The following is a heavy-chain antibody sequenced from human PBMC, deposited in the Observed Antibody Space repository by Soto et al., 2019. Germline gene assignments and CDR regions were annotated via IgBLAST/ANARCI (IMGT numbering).Heavy chain of an antibody. CDR3: ARRSGSSTSCYAEYYDILTGYYPPCWFDP. J-gene: IGHJ5*02. Sequence: ASETLSLTCTVSGDSISSYYWSWIRQPPGKGLEWIGEIYHSGSTYYNPSLKSRVTISVDTSKNQFSLKLSSVTAADTAVYYCARRSGSSTSCYAEYYDILTGYYPPCWFDPWGQGTLVTVSS. D-gene: IGHD3-9*01. CDR1: GDSISSYY. CDR2: IYHSGST. V-gene: IGHV4-59*08.